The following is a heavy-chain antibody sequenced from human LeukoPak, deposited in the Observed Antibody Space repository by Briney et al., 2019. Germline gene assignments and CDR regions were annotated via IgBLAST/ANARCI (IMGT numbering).Heavy chain of an antibody. Sequence: SETLSLTCTVSGGSISSYYWSWIRQPPGKGLEWIRYIYYSGSTNYNPSLKSRVTISVDTSKNQFSLKLSSVTAADTAVYYCARHGGYSGYDYRFDYWGQGTLVTVSS. D-gene: IGHD5-12*01. CDR2: IYYSGST. V-gene: IGHV4-59*08. CDR3: ARHGGYSGYDYRFDY. CDR1: GGSISSYY. J-gene: IGHJ4*02.